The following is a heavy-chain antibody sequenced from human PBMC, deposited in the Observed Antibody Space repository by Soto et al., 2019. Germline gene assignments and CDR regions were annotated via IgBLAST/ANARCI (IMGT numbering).Heavy chain of an antibody. Sequence: SETLSLTCSVSGGSISRSNYYWGWIRQPPGKGLEWIASIFYTGYIYYNPSLKSRVTISVDTSNNQFSLKLSSVTAADTAVYYCARLNYNILPGYPFDYWGQGTLVTVSS. CDR3: ARLNYNILPGYPFDY. CDR1: GGSISRSNYY. V-gene: IGHV4-39*01. J-gene: IGHJ4*02. CDR2: IFYTGYI. D-gene: IGHD3-9*01.